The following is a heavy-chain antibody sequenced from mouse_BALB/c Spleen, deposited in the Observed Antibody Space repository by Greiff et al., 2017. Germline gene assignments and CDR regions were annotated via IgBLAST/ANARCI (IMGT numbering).Heavy chain of an antibody. J-gene: IGHJ1*01. CDR2: ISYSGST. V-gene: IGHV3-2*02. D-gene: IGHD1-1*01. Sequence: EVQLQESGPGLVKPSQSLSLTCTVTGYSITSDYAWNWIRQFPGNKLEWMGYISYSGSTSYNPSLKSRISITRDTSKNQFFLQLNSVTTEDTATYYCARFDYGSSYRRYFDVWGAGTTVTVSS. CDR1: GYSITSDYA. CDR3: ARFDYGSSYRRYFDV.